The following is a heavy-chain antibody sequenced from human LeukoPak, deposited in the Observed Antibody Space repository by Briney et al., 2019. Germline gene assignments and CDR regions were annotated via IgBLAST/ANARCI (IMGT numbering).Heavy chain of an antibody. V-gene: IGHV3-23*01. Sequence: SGGSLRLSCTASGFTFRSYGMSWVRQAPGKGLEWVSTISGVGGRTYYADSVKGRFTISRDNSKNTLYLQMNSLRAEDTAVYYCAKGTYGSGTYGAHDYWGQGTLVTVSS. CDR3: AKGTYGSGTYGAHDY. CDR1: GFTFRSYG. D-gene: IGHD3-10*01. J-gene: IGHJ4*02. CDR2: ISGVGGRT.